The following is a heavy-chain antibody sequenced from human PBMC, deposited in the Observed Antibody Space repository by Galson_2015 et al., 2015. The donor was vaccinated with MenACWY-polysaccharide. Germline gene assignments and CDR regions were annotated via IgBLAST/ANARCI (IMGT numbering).Heavy chain of an antibody. V-gene: IGHV3-30*12. D-gene: IGHD4-11*01. CDR2: IYYDGSKK. Sequence: SLRLSCAASGFTFRSYGVHWVRQAPGKGLGWVTLIYYDGSKKEYADSVKGRFTISRDNSKNTLYLQMDSLRAEDTAVYYCSRLQSKYMDVWGKGTTVTVSS. CDR3: SRLQSKYMDV. CDR1: GFTFRSYG. J-gene: IGHJ6*04.